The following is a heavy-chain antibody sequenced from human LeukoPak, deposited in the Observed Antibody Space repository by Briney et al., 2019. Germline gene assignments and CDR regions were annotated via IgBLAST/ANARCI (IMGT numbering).Heavy chain of an antibody. Sequence: PGGSLRLSCEVSGFTFGRYGFHWIRQAPGKGLEWVAVIWYDGSNKYYADSVKGRFTISRDDSRNTLYLQMDSLRAEDTALYFCARDAAVGTFDYWGQGTLVTVSS. CDR3: ARDAAVGTFDY. V-gene: IGHV3-33*01. CDR1: GFTFGRYG. CDR2: IWYDGSNK. D-gene: IGHD6-19*01. J-gene: IGHJ4*02.